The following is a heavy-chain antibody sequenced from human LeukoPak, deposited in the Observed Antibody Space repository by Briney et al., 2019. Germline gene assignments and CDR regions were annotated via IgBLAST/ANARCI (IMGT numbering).Heavy chain of an antibody. V-gene: IGHV3-48*02. Sequence: GGSLRLSRAASGFTFSSYSMNWVRHAPGKRLEWVSYISSSSSTIYYADSVKGRFTISRDNAKNSLYLQMNSLRDEDTAVYYCVKALVRYYDSSGYPGDEYFLHGGQGTLVTVSS. J-gene: IGHJ1*01. CDR2: ISSSSSTI. CDR3: VKALVRYYDSSGYPGDEYFLH. D-gene: IGHD3-22*01. CDR1: GFTFSSYS.